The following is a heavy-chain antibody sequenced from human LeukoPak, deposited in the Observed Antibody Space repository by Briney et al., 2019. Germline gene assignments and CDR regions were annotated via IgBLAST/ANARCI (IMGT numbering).Heavy chain of an antibody. D-gene: IGHD1-26*01. V-gene: IGHV3-7*01. CDR2: IKQDGSEK. CDR3: ARERSSSGSYYYYYYGMDV. CDR1: GFTFSSYW. Sequence: GGSLRLSCAASGFTFSSYWMSWVRQAPAKGLEWVANIKQDGSEKYYVDSVKGRFTISRDNAKNSLYLQMNSLRAEDTAVYYCARERSSSGSYYYYYYGMDVWGQGTTVTVSS. J-gene: IGHJ6*02.